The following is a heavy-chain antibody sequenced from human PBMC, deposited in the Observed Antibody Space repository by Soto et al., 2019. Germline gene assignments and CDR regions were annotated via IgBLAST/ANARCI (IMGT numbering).Heavy chain of an antibody. J-gene: IGHJ4*02. D-gene: IGHD5-18*01. CDR2: IYYSGST. V-gene: IGHV4-59*01. CDR3: ARLDKYSYGYLKKYYFDY. Sequence: PSETLSLTCTVSGGSISSYYWSWIRQPPGKGLEWIGYIYYSGSTNYNPSLKSRVTILVDTSKNQFSLKLSSVTAADTAVYYCARLDKYSYGYLKKYYFDYWGQGTLVTVSS. CDR1: GGSISSYY.